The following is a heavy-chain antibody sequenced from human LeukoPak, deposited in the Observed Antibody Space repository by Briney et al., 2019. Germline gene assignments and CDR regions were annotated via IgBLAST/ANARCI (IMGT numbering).Heavy chain of an antibody. D-gene: IGHD6-13*01. CDR2: INPSGGST. V-gene: IGHV1-46*01. Sequence: GASVKVSCKASGYTFTSYYTHWVRQAPGQGLEWMGIINPSGGSTSYAQKFQGRVTMTRDISTSTVYMELSSLRSEDTAVYYCARGGRIAAAGRGFDYWGQGTLVTVSS. J-gene: IGHJ4*02. CDR1: GYTFTSYY. CDR3: ARGGRIAAAGRGFDY.